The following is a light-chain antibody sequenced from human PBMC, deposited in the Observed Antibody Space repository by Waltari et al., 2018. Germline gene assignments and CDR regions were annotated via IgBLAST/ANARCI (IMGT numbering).Light chain of an antibody. J-gene: IGKJ2*01. V-gene: IGKV3-15*01. Sequence: EIVMTQSPATLSVSPGERATLSCRASQSVSSNLAWYQQRPGQAPRLLSYGASTRATGIPARVSGSGSGTEFTLTISSLQSEDFAVYYCQQYNNWPPYTFGQGTKLEIK. CDR3: QQYNNWPPYT. CDR1: QSVSSN. CDR2: GAS.